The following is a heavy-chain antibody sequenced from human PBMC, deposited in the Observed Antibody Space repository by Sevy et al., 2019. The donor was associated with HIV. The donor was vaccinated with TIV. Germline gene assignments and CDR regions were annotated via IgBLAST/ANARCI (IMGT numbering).Heavy chain of an antibody. CDR1: GGSISSGSYY. V-gene: IGHV4-61*02. Sequence: SETLSLTCTVSGGSISSGSYYWSWIRQPAGKGLEWIGRIYTSGSTNYNPSLKSRVTIPVDTSKNQFSLKLSSVTAAETAVYYCARAALYYYDSSGYRDAFDIWGQGTMVTVSS. CDR3: ARAALYYYDSSGYRDAFDI. D-gene: IGHD3-22*01. J-gene: IGHJ3*02. CDR2: IYTSGST.